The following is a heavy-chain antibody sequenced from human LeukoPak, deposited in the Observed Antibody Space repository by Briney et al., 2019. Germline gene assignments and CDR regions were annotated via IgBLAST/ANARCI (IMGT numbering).Heavy chain of an antibody. CDR2: IYYSGST. CDR1: GGSISSGGYY. D-gene: IGHD2-2*01. J-gene: IGHJ5*02. CDR3: ARTDCSSTSCKKLGFDP. V-gene: IGHV4-31*03. Sequence: SQTLSLTCTVSGGSISSGGYYWSWTRQHPGKGLEWIGYIYYSGSTYYNPSLKSRVTISVDTSKNQFSLKLSSVTAADTAVYYCARTDCSSTSCKKLGFDPWGQGTLVTVSS.